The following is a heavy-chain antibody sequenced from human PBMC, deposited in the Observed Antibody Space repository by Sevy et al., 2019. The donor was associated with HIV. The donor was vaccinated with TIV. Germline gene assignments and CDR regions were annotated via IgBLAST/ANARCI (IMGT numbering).Heavy chain of an antibody. Sequence: GGSLRLSCAASGFTVSSNYMSWVRQAPGKGLEWVPVIYSGGSTYYADSVKGRFTISRDNSKNTLYLQMNSLRAEDTAVYYCARDLYHCGGDCYDAFDIWGQGTMVTVSS. D-gene: IGHD2-21*02. J-gene: IGHJ3*02. CDR1: GFTVSSNY. V-gene: IGHV3-53*01. CDR3: ARDLYHCGGDCYDAFDI. CDR2: IYSGGST.